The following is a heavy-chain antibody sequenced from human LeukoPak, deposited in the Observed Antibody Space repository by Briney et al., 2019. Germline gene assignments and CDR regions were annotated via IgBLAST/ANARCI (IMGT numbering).Heavy chain of an antibody. CDR2: ISDSGGTT. V-gene: IGHV3-23*01. Sequence: GGSLRLSCAASGFTFRTYSMNWVRQAPGKGLEWVSVISDSGGTTYYADSVKGRFTISRDNSKNTLYLQMNSLRAEDTAVYYCAKGRSGYIPDYWGQGTLVTVSS. CDR1: GFTFRTYS. J-gene: IGHJ4*02. D-gene: IGHD2-2*02. CDR3: AKGRSGYIPDY.